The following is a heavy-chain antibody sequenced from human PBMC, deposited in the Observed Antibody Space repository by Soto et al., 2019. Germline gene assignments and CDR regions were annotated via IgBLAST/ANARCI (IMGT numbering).Heavy chain of an antibody. CDR1: GFTFSSYA. Sequence: EVQLLESGGGLVQPGGSLRLSCAASGFTFSSYAMSWVRQAPGKGLEWVSAISGSGGSTYYADSVKGRFTISRDNSKNTLYLQMNSLRAEDTAVYYCAKVWGQWLVQRGPGFDYWGQGTLVTVSS. CDR2: ISGSGGST. CDR3: AKVWGQWLVQRGPGFDY. J-gene: IGHJ4*02. D-gene: IGHD6-19*01. V-gene: IGHV3-23*01.